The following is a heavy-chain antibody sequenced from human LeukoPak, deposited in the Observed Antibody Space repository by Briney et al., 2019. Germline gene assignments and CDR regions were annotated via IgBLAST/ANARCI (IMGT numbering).Heavy chain of an antibody. D-gene: IGHD3-22*01. J-gene: IGHJ4*02. CDR2: ISGSGGDT. CDR1: GFPFSTYA. V-gene: IGHV3-23*01. Sequence: GGSLRLSCAASGFPFSTYAMSWVRQAPEKGLEWDSVISGSGGDTYYADSVKGRFTISGDNSKNTVYLQMNSLRAEDTALYYCARAAYDTNGFTANHDYWGQGTLVSVSS. CDR3: ARAAYDTNGFTANHDY.